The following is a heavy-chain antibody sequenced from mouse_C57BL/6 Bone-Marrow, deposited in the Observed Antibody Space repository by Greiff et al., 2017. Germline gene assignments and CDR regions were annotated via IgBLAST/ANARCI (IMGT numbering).Heavy chain of an antibody. J-gene: IGHJ3*01. CDR1: GYTFTSYW. CDR2: IDPSDSYT. D-gene: IGHD3-2*02. CDR3: AREAQATWFAY. V-gene: IGHV1-59*01. Sequence: QVQLQQPGAELVRPGTSVKLSCKASGYTFTSYWMHWVKQRPGQGLEWIGVIDPSDSYTNYYQKFKGKATLTVDTSSSTPYMQLSSLTSEDSAFYYCAREAQATWFAYWGQGTLVTVSA.